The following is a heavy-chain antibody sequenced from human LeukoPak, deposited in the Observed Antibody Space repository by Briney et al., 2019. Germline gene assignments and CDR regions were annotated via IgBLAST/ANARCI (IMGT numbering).Heavy chain of an antibody. D-gene: IGHD3-3*01. Sequence: PSETLSLTCTVSGGSISSSSYYWGWIRQPPGKGLECIGSIYYSGSTYYNPSLKSRVTISVDTSKNQFSLKLSSVTAADTAVYYCARVITIFGVVILMYFDYWGQGALVTVSS. CDR3: ARVITIFGVVILMYFDY. J-gene: IGHJ4*02. V-gene: IGHV4-39*01. CDR1: GGSISSSSYY. CDR2: IYYSGST.